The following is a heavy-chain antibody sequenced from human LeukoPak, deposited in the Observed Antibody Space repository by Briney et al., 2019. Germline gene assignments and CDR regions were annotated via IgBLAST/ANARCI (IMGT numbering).Heavy chain of an antibody. V-gene: IGHV3-30*18. CDR1: GFTFSSYG. D-gene: IGHD5-12*01. Sequence: GGSLRLSCAASGFTFSSYGMHWVRQAPGKGLEWVAVISYDGSNKYYADSVKGRFTISRDNSKNTLYLQMNSLRAEDTAVYYCAKYSGHVGAFDIWGQGTMVTVSS. CDR2: ISYDGSNK. CDR3: AKYSGHVGAFDI. J-gene: IGHJ3*02.